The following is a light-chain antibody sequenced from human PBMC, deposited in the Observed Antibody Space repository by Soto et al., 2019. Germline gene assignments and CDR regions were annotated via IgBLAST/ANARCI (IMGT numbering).Light chain of an antibody. CDR3: SLYVGSNNFEV. V-gene: IGLV2-8*01. CDR1: SSDVGGYNY. J-gene: IGLJ1*01. Sequence: QSALTQPPSASGSPGQSVTISCTGTSSDVGGYNYVSWYQHHPGKAPKLMIYEVSKRPSGVPDRFSGSKSGNTASLTVSGLQAEDEADYYCSLYVGSNNFEVFGSGTKLTVL. CDR2: EVS.